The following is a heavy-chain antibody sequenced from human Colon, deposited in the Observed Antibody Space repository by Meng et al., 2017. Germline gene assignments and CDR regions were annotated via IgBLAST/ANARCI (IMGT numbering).Heavy chain of an antibody. J-gene: IGHJ4*02. Sequence: QLRWWAPGLVNPSGTLSLPCAVSGGSISSRNWWSWVRQPPGKGLEWIGEIYHSGSTNYNPSLKSRVTISVDKSKNQFSLKLSSVTAADTAVYYCASGRKYCSSTSCYGQFDYWGQGTLVTVAS. D-gene: IGHD2-2*01. CDR2: IYHSGST. CDR1: GGSISSRNW. CDR3: ASGRKYCSSTSCYGQFDY. V-gene: IGHV4-4*02.